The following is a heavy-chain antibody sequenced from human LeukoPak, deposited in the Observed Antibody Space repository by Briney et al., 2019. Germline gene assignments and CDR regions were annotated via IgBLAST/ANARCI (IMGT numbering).Heavy chain of an antibody. CDR2: IYTSGST. V-gene: IGHV4-61*02. D-gene: IGHD1-26*01. J-gene: IGHJ4*02. Sequence: SQTLCLTCTVSGGSISSGSYYWSWLRQPAGKGLEWIGRIYTSGSTNYNPSLKSRVTISVDTSKNQFSLKLSAVTAADTAVYYCARDEWELPYRGGPFVCWRQGSVVSVSS. CDR1: GGSISSGSYY. CDR3: ARDEWELPYRGGPFVC.